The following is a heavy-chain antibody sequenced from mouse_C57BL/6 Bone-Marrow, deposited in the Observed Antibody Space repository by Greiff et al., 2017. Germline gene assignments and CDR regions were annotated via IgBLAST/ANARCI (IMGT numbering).Heavy chain of an antibody. CDR1: GYTFTSYW. CDR2: INPSNGGT. D-gene: IGHD2-4*01. V-gene: IGHV1-53*01. CDR3: ARDDYDDGDWYFDV. Sequence: QVQLQQPGTELVKPGASVKLSCKASGYTFTSYWMHWVKQRPGQGLEWIGNINPSNGGTNYNEKFKSKATLTVDKSSSTAYMQLSSLTSEDSAVYYCARDDYDDGDWYFDVWGTGTTVTVSS. J-gene: IGHJ1*03.